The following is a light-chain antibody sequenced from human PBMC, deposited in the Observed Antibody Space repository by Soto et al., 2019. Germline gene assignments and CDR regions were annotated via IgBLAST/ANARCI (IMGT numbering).Light chain of an antibody. CDR2: DVS. V-gene: IGLV2-14*01. Sequence: QPVLAQPASVSGSPGQSIAISCTGTSSDVGGYDYVSWYQQHPGKAPKLIIYDVSNRPSGISNRFSGSKSGNTASLTISGLQTEDEADYYCSSYTSSNTLVYVFGTGTKLTVL. CDR1: SSDVGGYDY. CDR3: SSYTSSNTLVYV. J-gene: IGLJ1*01.